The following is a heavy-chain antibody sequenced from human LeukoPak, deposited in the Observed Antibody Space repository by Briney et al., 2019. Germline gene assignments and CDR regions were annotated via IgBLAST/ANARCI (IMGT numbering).Heavy chain of an antibody. J-gene: IGHJ6*02. V-gene: IGHV4-39*07. CDR1: GASISTNTHY. Sequence: SETLSLTCIVSGASISTNTHYWGWVRQPPGKGLEWIASIHHTGTPYYNPSLKSRLSIAVDTSRNQFSLKLTSVIAADTAVYYCASCEAPITPPPYGFDVWGQGTEVTVSS. D-gene: IGHD5-12*01. CDR3: ASCEAPITPPPYGFDV. CDR2: IHHTGTP.